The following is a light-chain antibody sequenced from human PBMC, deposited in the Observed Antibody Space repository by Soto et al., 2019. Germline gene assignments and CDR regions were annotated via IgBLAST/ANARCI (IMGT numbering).Light chain of an antibody. J-gene: IGKJ5*01. CDR3: HQRRNSIT. Sequence: EIVLIQSPVTLSLSLGERVTLSCRASQSIGSYLGWLQQKPGRAPRLLIYDASKRATGIPGRFSGSGSGTDFTLTISSLEPEDFAVYYCHQRRNSITFGQGTRLEIK. CDR2: DAS. CDR1: QSIGSY. V-gene: IGKV3-11*01.